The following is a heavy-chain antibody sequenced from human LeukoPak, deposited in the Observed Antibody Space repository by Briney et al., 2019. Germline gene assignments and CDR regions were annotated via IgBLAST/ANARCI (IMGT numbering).Heavy chain of an antibody. Sequence: GESLKISCKGSGYSFTSYWIGWVRQMPGKGLEWMGIIYPGDSDTRYSPSFQAQVTNSTNKSISTAYLQWSSLKASDTAMYYCARHASSWDFDYWGQGTLVTVSS. V-gene: IGHV5-51*01. CDR2: IYPGDSDT. CDR3: ARHASSWDFDY. CDR1: GYSFTSYW. J-gene: IGHJ4*02. D-gene: IGHD6-13*01.